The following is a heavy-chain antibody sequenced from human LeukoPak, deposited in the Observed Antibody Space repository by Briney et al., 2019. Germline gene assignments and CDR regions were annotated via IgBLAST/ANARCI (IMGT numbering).Heavy chain of an antibody. Sequence: ASVKVSCKASGYTFNSFDINWVRQATGQGLEWMGWMNPNSGNTGYAQNFQGRVTMTRNNSISTAYMEVSSLRSEDTAVYYCARGLAEWEQNDAFDIWGQGTMVTVSS. CDR2: MNPNSGNT. CDR1: GYTFNSFD. J-gene: IGHJ3*02. V-gene: IGHV1-8*01. CDR3: ARGLAEWEQNDAFDI. D-gene: IGHD1-26*01.